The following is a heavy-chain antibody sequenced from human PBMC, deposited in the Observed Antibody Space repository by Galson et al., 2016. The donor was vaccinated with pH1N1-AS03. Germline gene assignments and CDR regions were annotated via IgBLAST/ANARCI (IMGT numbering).Heavy chain of an antibody. CDR2: IYYSGGST. Sequence: ETLSLTCTVSGDSISSGSLYWGWIRQPPGKGLEWIRSIYYSGGSTYSNPSLKSRLSMSVDTSRNQFPLRLISVTAADTAVYYCARRRGELLGYNWFDPWGQGTLVTVSS. CDR3: ARRRGELLGYNWFDP. V-gene: IGHV4-39*01. J-gene: IGHJ5*02. D-gene: IGHD1-7*01. CDR1: GDSISSGSLY.